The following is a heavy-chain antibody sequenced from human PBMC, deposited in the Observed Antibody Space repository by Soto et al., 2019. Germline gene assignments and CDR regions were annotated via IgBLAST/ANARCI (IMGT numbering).Heavy chain of an antibody. Sequence: PSETLSLTCTVSGGSISSGDYYWSWIRQPPGKGLEWIGYIYYSGGTYYNPSLKSRVTISVDTSKNQFSLKLSSVTAADTAVYYCARDRRIVATIGRKYYYYYYGMDVWGQGTTVTVSS. CDR2: IYYSGGT. CDR1: GGSISSGDYY. CDR3: ARDRRIVATIGRKYYYYYYGMDV. V-gene: IGHV4-30-4*01. D-gene: IGHD5-12*01. J-gene: IGHJ6*02.